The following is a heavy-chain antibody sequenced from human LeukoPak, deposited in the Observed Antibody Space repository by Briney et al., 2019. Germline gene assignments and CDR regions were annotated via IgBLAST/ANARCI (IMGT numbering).Heavy chain of an antibody. J-gene: IGHJ4*02. CDR3: ATDSSSSSPAFGY. Sequence: GGSLRLSCAASGFTFSSYSMNWVRQAPGKGLEWVSYISSSSSTIYYADSVKGRFTISRDNAKNSLNLQMNSLRAEDTAVYYCATDSSSSSPAFGYWGQGTLVTVSS. CDR2: ISSSSSTI. CDR1: GFTFSSYS. D-gene: IGHD6-6*01. V-gene: IGHV3-48*01.